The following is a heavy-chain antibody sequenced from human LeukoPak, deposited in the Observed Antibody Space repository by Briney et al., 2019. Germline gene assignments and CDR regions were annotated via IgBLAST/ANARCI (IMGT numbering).Heavy chain of an antibody. V-gene: IGHV3-64*01. D-gene: IGHD4-17*01. CDR1: GSTFSSYA. J-gene: IGHJ5*02. Sequence: PGGSLRLSCAASGSTFSSYAMHWVRQAPGKGLEYVSAISSNGGSTYYANSVKGRFTISRDNSKNTLYLQMGSLRAEDMAVYYCAREGSRGYGDYDGRNYWFDPWGQGTLLTVSS. CDR2: ISSNGGST. CDR3: AREGSRGYGDYDGRNYWFDP.